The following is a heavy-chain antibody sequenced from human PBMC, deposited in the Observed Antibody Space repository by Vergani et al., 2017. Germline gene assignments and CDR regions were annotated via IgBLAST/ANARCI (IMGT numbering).Heavy chain of an antibody. Sequence: EVDLVESGGGLAQPGGSLRLSCEASGITFWKFGMHWVRQGPGKGLEWVGCIRSKAYGGTTEYAASVKGRVTISRDDSKSIAYLQMNSLKTEDTAVYYWTRDDVTSWEHTVVVTAPPVYYYYYYGMDVWGQGTTVTVSS. D-gene: IGHD2-21*02. CDR1: GITFWKFG. CDR3: TRDDVTSWEHTVVVTAPPVYYYYYYGMDV. J-gene: IGHJ6*02. V-gene: IGHV3-49*04. CDR2: IRSKAYGGTT.